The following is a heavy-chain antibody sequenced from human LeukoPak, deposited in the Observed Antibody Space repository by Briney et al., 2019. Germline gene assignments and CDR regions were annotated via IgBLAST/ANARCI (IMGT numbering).Heavy chain of an antibody. V-gene: IGHV3-23*01. CDR1: GFTFSSYG. CDR3: AKEASRTTVVTLIY. J-gene: IGHJ4*02. Sequence: GGSLRLSCAASGFTFSSYGMRWVRQAPGKGLEWVSAISGSGGSTYYADSVKGRFTISRDNSKNTLYLQMNSLRAEDTAVYYCAKEASRTTVVTLIYWGQGTLVTVSS. D-gene: IGHD4-23*01. CDR2: ISGSGGST.